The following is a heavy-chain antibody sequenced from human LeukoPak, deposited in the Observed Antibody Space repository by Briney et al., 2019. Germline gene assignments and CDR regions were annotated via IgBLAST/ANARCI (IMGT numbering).Heavy chain of an antibody. V-gene: IGHV1-69*13. CDR2: IIPIFGTA. CDR3: ARTLSNFDWLCAFDI. CDR1: GGTFSSYT. J-gene: IGHJ3*02. Sequence: ASVKVSCKASGGTFSSYTISWVRQAPGQGLEWMGGIIPIFGTANYAQKFQGRVTITADESTSTAYMELSSLRSEDTAVYYCARTLSNFDWLCAFDIWGKGQWSPSLQ. D-gene: IGHD3-9*01.